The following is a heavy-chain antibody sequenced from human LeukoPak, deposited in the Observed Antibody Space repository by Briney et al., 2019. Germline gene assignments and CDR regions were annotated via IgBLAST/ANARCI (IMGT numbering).Heavy chain of an antibody. D-gene: IGHD5-24*01. CDR3: GRDGDDYNFDY. J-gene: IGHJ4*02. V-gene: IGHV3-74*01. Sequence: PGGSLRLSCAASGFTFSNYWMHWVRQAPGKGLVWVSRVKGDGTFTNYADSVKGRFTISRDNAKYTLYLQMHSLRAEDTAIYYCGRDGDDYNFDYWGQGSLVTVSS. CDR1: GFTFSNYW. CDR2: VKGDGTFT.